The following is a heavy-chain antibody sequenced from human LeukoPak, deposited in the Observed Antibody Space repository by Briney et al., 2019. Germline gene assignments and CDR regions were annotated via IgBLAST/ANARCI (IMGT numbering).Heavy chain of an antibody. CDR1: GGTFSSYA. J-gene: IGHJ6*02. D-gene: IGHD3-16*02. V-gene: IGHV1-69*01. CDR3: ARDRALKGAELSLYRDMDV. Sequence: SVKVSCKASGGTFSSYAISWVRQAPGQGLEWMGGIIPIFGTANYAQKFQGRVTITADESTSTAYMELSSLRSKDTAVYYCARDRALKGAELSLYRDMDVWGQGTTVTVSS. CDR2: IIPIFGTA.